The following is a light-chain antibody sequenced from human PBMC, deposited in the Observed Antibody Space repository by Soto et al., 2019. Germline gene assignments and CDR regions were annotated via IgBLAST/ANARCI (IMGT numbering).Light chain of an antibody. Sequence: ELVLTQSPGTLSLSPGERATLYCRASQSVTSSSYLAWYQQKPGQAPRLLIYGASSRATGVPDRFSGSESGTDFTLTISRLEPEDFAVYYCQQYGSSRFTFGPGTKVDIK. V-gene: IGKV3-20*01. CDR3: QQYGSSRFT. CDR2: GAS. J-gene: IGKJ3*01. CDR1: QSVTSSSY.